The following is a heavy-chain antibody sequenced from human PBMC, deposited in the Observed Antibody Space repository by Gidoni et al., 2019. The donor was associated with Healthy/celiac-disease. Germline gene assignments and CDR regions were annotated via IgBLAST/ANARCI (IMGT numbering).Heavy chain of an antibody. CDR2: IKQDGSEK. J-gene: IGHJ4*02. V-gene: IGHV3-7*01. CDR3: ARIGYCSSTSCYPFDY. CDR1: GFPFSSYW. D-gene: IGHD2-2*01. Sequence: EVQLVESGGGLVQPGGSLRLSCAASGFPFSSYWMSWVRQAPGKGLEWVANIKQDGSEKYYVDSVKGRFTISRDNAKNSLYLQMNSLRAEDTAVYYCARIGYCSSTSCYPFDYWGQGTLVTVSS.